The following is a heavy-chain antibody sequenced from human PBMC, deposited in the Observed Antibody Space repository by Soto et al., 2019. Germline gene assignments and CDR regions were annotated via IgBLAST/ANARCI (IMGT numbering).Heavy chain of an antibody. CDR3: ANDPRYADYVRWFDS. D-gene: IGHD4-17*01. CDR1: GFTFSSYA. CDR2: ITASCGRT. V-gene: IGHV3-23*01. J-gene: IGHJ5*01. Sequence: EVHLLESGGGLVQPGGSLRLSCTASGFTFSSYAMTWVRQAPGRWLEGVSGITASCGRTFYADSVKGRFTISRDNSRSTLYLQMNSLRAEDTAVYYCANDPRYADYVRWFDSWGQGTLVTVSS.